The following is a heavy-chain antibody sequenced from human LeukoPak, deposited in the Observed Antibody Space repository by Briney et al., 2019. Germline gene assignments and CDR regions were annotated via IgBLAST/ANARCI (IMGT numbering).Heavy chain of an antibody. J-gene: IGHJ4*02. CDR3: AKRCSSTSCPFDY. Sequence: PSETLSLTCTVSGGSVSSGSYYWSWIRQPPGKGLEWVSSISSTGGSTYYADSVKGWFTISRDNSKNTLYLQMNSLRAEDTAVYYCAKRCSSTSCPFDYWGQGTLVTVSS. V-gene: IGHV3-23*01. D-gene: IGHD2-2*01. CDR2: ISSTGGST. CDR1: GGSVSSGSYY.